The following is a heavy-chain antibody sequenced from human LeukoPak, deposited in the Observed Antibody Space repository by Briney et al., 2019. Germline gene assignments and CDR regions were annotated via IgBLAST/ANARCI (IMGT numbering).Heavy chain of an antibody. J-gene: IGHJ4*02. V-gene: IGHV3-23*01. Sequence: GGSLRLSCAASRFSFSAFAMSWVRQAPGKGLEWVSTIDGSGETTYYADSVKGRFTISRDNSKNTLYLQMNSLRAEDTAVYYCAKDLEAPSYYFDYWGQGTLVTVSS. CDR1: RFSFSAFA. D-gene: IGHD1-1*01. CDR2: IDGSGETT. CDR3: AKDLEAPSYYFDY.